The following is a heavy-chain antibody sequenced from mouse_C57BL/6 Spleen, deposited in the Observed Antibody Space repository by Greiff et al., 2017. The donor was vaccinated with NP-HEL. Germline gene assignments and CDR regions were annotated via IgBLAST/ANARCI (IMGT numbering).Heavy chain of an antibody. J-gene: IGHJ3*01. D-gene: IGHD2-2*01. CDR3: SRGNMVTSFAY. Sequence: VQLQESGPELVKPGASVKLSCKASGYTFTSYDINWVKQRPGQGLEWIGWIYPRDGSTKYNEKFKGKATLTVDTSSSTAYMELHSLTSEDSAVYFCSRGNMVTSFAYWGQGTLVTVSA. V-gene: IGHV1-85*01. CDR1: GYTFTSYD. CDR2: IYPRDGST.